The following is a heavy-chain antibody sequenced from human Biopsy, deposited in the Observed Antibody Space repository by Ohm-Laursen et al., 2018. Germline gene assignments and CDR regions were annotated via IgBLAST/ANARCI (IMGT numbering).Heavy chain of an antibody. Sequence: GTLSLTCPVSGDSINNYYWSWIRQPAGKGLEWIGRIYTSGSPNYNLSLEGRVTMSVDTSKNQFSLNLRSVTAADTAVYYCARGTGRYYVYGAFDIWGQGTVVTVSS. J-gene: IGHJ3*02. CDR3: ARGTGRYYVYGAFDI. CDR2: IYTSGSP. V-gene: IGHV4-4*07. D-gene: IGHD1-26*01. CDR1: GDSINNYY.